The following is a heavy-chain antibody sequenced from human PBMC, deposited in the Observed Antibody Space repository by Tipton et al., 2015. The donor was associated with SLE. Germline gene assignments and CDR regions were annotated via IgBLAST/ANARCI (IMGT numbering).Heavy chain of an antibody. CDR1: GDSIITGDYA. V-gene: IGHV4-61*02. J-gene: IGHJ5*02. CDR3: ARYRLAGLDP. CDR2: VWSTGSA. Sequence: TLSLTCTVSGDSIITGDYAWSWFRQPAGKGLGWIGRVWSTGSANYNPSLKSRVTLSIDTSRNQYSLKLSSVTATDTAVYYCARYRLAGLDPWGQGTLVTVSS. D-gene: IGHD6-25*01.